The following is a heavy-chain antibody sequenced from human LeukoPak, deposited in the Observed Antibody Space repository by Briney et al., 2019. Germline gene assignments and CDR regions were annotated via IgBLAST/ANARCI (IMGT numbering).Heavy chain of an antibody. CDR2: INPSGGST. CDR3: AGDLKRGYSSGRYPWGTGSSNDF. V-gene: IGHV1-46*01. D-gene: IGHD6-19*01. J-gene: IGHJ4*02. CDR1: GYTFTSYY. Sequence: GASVKVSCKASGYTFTSYYMHWVRQAPGQGLEWMGIINPSGGSTSYAQKFQGRVTMTRDTSTSTTYMELRSLRSDDTAVYYCAGDLKRGYSSGRYPWGTGSSNDFWGQGTLVTVSS.